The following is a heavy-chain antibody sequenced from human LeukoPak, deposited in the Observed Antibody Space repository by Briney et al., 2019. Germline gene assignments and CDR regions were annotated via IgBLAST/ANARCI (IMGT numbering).Heavy chain of an antibody. CDR2: ISAYNGNT. D-gene: IGHD3-10*01. CDR3: ARVVTMVRDNWFDP. Sequence: GASVKVSCKASGYTFTSYGISWVRQAPGQGLEWMGWISAYNGNTNYAQKLQGRATMTTDTSTSTAYMELRSLRSDDTAVYYCARVVTMVRDNWFDPWGQGTLVTVSS. J-gene: IGHJ5*02. V-gene: IGHV1-18*01. CDR1: GYTFTSYG.